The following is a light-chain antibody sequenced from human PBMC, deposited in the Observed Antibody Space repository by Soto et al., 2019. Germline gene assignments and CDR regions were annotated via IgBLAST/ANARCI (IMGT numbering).Light chain of an antibody. Sequence: DVEMTQSPLSLPVSLGQPASISCRSSQSLVHSDGNTYLNWFQQRPGQSPRRLISRASSRDSGVPDRFSGRGSGTDFTLKISRVEAEDVAVYYCMQGTHWPWTRGQGTKVEIK. CDR3: MQGTHWPWT. V-gene: IGKV2-30*02. J-gene: IGKJ1*01. CDR2: RAS. CDR1: QSLVHSDGNTY.